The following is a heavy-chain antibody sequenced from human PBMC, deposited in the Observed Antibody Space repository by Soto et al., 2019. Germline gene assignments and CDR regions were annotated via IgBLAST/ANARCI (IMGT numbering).Heavy chain of an antibody. J-gene: IGHJ4*02. V-gene: IGHV3-21*01. CDR1: GFTFSSYS. Sequence: GGSLRLSCAASGFTFSSYSMNWVRQAPGKGLEWVSSISSSSSYIYYADSVKGRFTISRDNAKNSLYLQTNSLRAEDTAVYYCARDLGAAAGRENYWGQGTLVTVSS. D-gene: IGHD6-13*01. CDR2: ISSSSSYI. CDR3: ARDLGAAAGRENY.